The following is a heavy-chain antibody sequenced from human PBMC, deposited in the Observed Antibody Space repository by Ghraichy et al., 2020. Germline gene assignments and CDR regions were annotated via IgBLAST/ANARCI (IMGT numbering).Heavy chain of an antibody. D-gene: IGHD6-13*01. J-gene: IGHJ6*02. Sequence: VSCKASGGTFSSYAISWVRQAPGQGLEWLGRIIPILGIANYAQKFQGRVTITADKSTSTAYMELSSLRSEDTAVYYCARGEAGDYYGMDVWGQGTTVTVSS. CDR3: ARGEAGDYYGMDV. V-gene: IGHV1-69*04. CDR2: IIPILGIA. CDR1: GGTFSSYA.